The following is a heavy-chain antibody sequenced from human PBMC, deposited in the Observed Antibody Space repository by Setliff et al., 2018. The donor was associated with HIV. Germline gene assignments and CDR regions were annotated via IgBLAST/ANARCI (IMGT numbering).Heavy chain of an antibody. Sequence: GASVKVSCKASGGDFRNYAISWVRQAPGQGLEWVGGILPLLNSTNFAQRFEGRVTITADETTRTVYMDFTSLRPDDTAVYYCAILGRRYCNHYTASCYETAGGDSDLKTSDYWGPGTLVTVSS. J-gene: IGHJ4*02. CDR2: ILPLLNST. CDR1: GGDFRNYA. V-gene: IGHV1-69*13. CDR3: AILGRRYCNHYTASCYETAGGDSDLKTSDY. D-gene: IGHD2-21*02.